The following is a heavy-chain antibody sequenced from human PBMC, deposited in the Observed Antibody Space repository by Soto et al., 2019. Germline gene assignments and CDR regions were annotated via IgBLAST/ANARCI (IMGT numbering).Heavy chain of an antibody. V-gene: IGHV1-18*01. CDR3: AKRVVIDPSSLHWYNWFDP. CDR2: ISAYNGNT. J-gene: IGHJ5*02. Sequence: GASVKVSCKASGYTFTSYGISWVRQAPGQGLEWMGWISAYNGNTNYAQKFQGRVTITADESTSTAYMELSSLRSEDTAVYYCAKRVVIDPSSLHWYNWFDPWGQGTLVTVTS. CDR1: GYTFTSYG. D-gene: IGHD3-3*01.